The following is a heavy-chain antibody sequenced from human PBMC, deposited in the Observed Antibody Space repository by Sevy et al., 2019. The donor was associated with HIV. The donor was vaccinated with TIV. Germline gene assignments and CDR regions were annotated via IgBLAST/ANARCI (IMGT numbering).Heavy chain of an antibody. CDR1: GFSFSSYG. CDR3: VKEGGGEGGDH. CDR2: IQYDGSNK. J-gene: IGHJ4*02. D-gene: IGHD3-16*01. Sequence: GGSLRLSCAASGFSFSSYGMHWVRQAPGKGLEWMSYIQYDGSNKDYADSVKGRFTISRDNSKNTLYLQMNSLRVEDTVVFNCVKEGGGEGGDHWGQGTLVTVSS. V-gene: IGHV3-30*02.